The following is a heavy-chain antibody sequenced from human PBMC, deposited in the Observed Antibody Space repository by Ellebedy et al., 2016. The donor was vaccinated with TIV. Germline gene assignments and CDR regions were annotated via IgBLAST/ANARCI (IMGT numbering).Heavy chain of an antibody. CDR1: GYTFTGYY. CDR2: INPNSGGT. J-gene: IGHJ4*02. CDR3: ARDGAVTTVFDY. D-gene: IGHD4-17*01. Sequence: AASVTVSCKASGYTFTGYYMHWVRPAPGQGLEWMGWINPNSGGTNSAQKFQGWVTMTRDTSISTAYMELSRLRSDDTAVYYCARDGAVTTVFDYWGQGTLVTVSS. V-gene: IGHV1-2*04.